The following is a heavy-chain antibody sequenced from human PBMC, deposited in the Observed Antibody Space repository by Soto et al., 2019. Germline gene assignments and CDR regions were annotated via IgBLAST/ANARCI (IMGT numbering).Heavy chain of an antibody. CDR2: IYDSGTI. J-gene: IGHJ4*02. CDR1: GGSVSGYY. V-gene: IGHV4-59*08. D-gene: IGHD3-10*01. CDR3: ARYYAPGIYPLEY. Sequence: SETLSLTCTVSGGSVSGYYWSWIRQSPENGLQWIVYIYDSGTINYNPSLKSRITVSVDTSKNQASLKLSSVTAADTAVYYCARYYAPGIYPLEYWRQGTLDPVFS.